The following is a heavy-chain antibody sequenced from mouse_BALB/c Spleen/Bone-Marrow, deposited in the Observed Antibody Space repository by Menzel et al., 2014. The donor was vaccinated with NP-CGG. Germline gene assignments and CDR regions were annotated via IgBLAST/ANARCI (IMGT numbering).Heavy chain of an antibody. CDR3: AMYYYGSSLFAY. CDR1: GFNIKDTY. CDR2: IDPANGNT. J-gene: IGHJ3*01. V-gene: IGHV14-3*02. D-gene: IGHD1-1*01. Sequence: VQLKESGAELVKPGASVKLSCTASGFNIKDTYMHWVKQRPEQGLEWIGRIDPANGNTEYDPKFQGKATITADTSSNTAYLQLSSLTSEDTAVYYCAMYYYGSSLFAYWGQGTLSLSLQ.